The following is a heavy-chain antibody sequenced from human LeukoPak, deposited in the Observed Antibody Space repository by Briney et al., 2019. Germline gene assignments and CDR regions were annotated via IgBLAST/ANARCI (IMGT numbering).Heavy chain of an antibody. Sequence: GGSLRLSCAASGFTFDDYGMIWVRQAPGKGLEWVSGINWNGGSTGYADSVKGRFTISRDNAKNSLYLQMNSLRAEDTAVYYCARGRAITFGGVIVPARGRYFDYWGQGTLVTVSS. CDR3: ARGRAITFGGVIVPARGRYFDY. D-gene: IGHD3-16*02. CDR1: GFTFDDYG. V-gene: IGHV3-20*04. CDR2: INWNGGST. J-gene: IGHJ4*02.